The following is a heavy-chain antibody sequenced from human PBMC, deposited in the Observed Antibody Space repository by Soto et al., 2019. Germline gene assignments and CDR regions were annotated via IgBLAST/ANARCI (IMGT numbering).Heavy chain of an antibody. CDR2: IWYDGSNQ. D-gene: IGHD1-26*01. V-gene: IGHV3-33*01. J-gene: IGHJ4*02. CDR1: GFTFSIYG. CDR3: ARDFSGSYQYFDY. Sequence: GGSLRLSCAASGFTFSIYGMHWVRQAPGKGLEWVAVIWYDGSNQYYADSVKGRFTISRDNSKNTLYLQMNSLRAEDTAVYYCARDFSGSYQYFDYWGQGTLVTVSS.